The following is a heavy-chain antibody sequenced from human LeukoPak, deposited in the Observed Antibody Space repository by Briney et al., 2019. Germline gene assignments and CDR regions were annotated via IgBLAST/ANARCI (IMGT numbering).Heavy chain of an antibody. CDR2: IGSSSSYI. CDR3: ARLAWGYYYYMDV. J-gene: IGHJ6*03. V-gene: IGHV3-21*04. D-gene: IGHD3-16*01. CDR1: GFTFSSYW. Sequence: GGSLRLSCAASGFTFSSYWMSWVRQAPGKGLEWVSSIGSSSSYIYYADSVKGRFTISRDNAKNSLYLQMNSLRAEDTAVYYCARLAWGYYYYMDVWGKGTTVTISS.